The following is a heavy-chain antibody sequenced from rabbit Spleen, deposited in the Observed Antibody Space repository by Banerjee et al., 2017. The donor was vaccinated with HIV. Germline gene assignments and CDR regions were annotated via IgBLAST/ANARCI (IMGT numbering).Heavy chain of an antibody. Sequence: QQLVESGGGLVKPGASLTLTCTASGFSFSSGYDMCWVRQAPGKGLELIACIDSSRGSTYYACWAKGRFAISKTSSTTVSLQMSSLTAADTATYFCARSDVSGSSYGFDTWGPGTLVTVS. J-gene: IGHJ2*01. CDR2: IDSSRGST. V-gene: IGHV1S40*01. CDR1: GFSFSSGYD. CDR3: ARSDVSGSSYGFDT. D-gene: IGHD8-1*01.